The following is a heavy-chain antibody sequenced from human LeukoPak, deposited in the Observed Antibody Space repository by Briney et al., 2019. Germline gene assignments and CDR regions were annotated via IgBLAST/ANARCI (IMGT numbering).Heavy chain of an antibody. CDR2: IYTSGST. V-gene: IGHV4-4*07. CDR3: ARDLSYGSGSYYIPFDY. CDR1: GGSISSYY. D-gene: IGHD3-10*01. Sequence: TSSETLSLTCTVSGGSISSYYWSWTRQPAGKGLEWIGRIYTSGSTNYNPSLKSRVTMSVDTSKNQFSLKLSSVTAADTAAYYCARDLSYGSGSYYIPFDYWGQGTLVTVSS. J-gene: IGHJ4*02.